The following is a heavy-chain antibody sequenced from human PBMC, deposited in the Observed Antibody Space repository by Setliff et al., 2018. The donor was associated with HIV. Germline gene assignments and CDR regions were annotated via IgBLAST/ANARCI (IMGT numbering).Heavy chain of an antibody. J-gene: IGHJ3*02. CDR2: IRSKAYGGTT. V-gene: IGHV3-49*04. CDR1: GFTFGVYA. D-gene: IGHD5-18*01. Sequence: PGGSLRLSCTASGFTFGVYAMCWVRQAPGQGLVWVGFIRSKAYGGTTEYAASVKDRVTVSRDDSKSIADLQINSLKPEETAVYYCTRDKGYAFDIWGKGTMVTVSS. CDR3: TRDKGYAFDI.